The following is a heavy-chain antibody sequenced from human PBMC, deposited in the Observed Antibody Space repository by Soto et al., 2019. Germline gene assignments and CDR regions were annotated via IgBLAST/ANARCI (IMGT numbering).Heavy chain of an antibody. J-gene: IGHJ4*02. CDR3: ARLSGYDPAGAADK. CDR2: TYYSGGS. CDR1: GASVSSAEHY. Sequence: QVQLQESGPGLVKASQTLSLTCTLSGASVSSAEHYWSWIRQPPGKGLEWIGYTYYSGGSYYNASLQRRSSISVDTSQNQFSLKLTSVTDADTAVYYCARLSGYDPAGAADKWGPGILVSVSS. V-gene: IGHV4-30-4*01. D-gene: IGHD5-12*01.